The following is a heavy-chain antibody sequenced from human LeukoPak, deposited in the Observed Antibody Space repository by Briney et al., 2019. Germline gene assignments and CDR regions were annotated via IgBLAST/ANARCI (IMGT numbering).Heavy chain of an antibody. J-gene: IGHJ6*03. CDR3: ARRKRAIVVVPAAISRFAGYYYYMDV. Sequence: GGSLRLSCAASGFTFSSYGMSWVSQAPGKGLEWVSAISGSGGSIYYADSVKGRFTISRDNAKNSLYLQMNSLRAEDTAVYYCARRKRAIVVVPAAISRFAGYYYYMDVWGKGTTVTISS. D-gene: IGHD2-2*01. CDR2: ISGSGGSI. CDR1: GFTFSSYG. V-gene: IGHV3-23*01.